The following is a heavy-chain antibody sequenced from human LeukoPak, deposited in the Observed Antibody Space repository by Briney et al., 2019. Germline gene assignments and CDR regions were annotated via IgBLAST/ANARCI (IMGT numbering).Heavy chain of an antibody. J-gene: IGHJ4*02. CDR1: GFTFSRFN. Sequence: GGSLRLSCAASGFTFSRFNMNWLRQAPGKGLERLSYISTTGTIYYAESVKGRFSISRDNAKNSLYLQMNSLRPEDTAVYYCARDSLVFGVVTTFDYWGQGTLVTVSS. V-gene: IGHV3-48*01. CDR3: ARDSLVFGVVTTFDY. CDR2: ISTTGTI. D-gene: IGHD3-3*01.